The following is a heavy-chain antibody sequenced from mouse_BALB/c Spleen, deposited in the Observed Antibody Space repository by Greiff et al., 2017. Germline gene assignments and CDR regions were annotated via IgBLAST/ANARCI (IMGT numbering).Heavy chain of an antibody. CDR3: ARGGNYPDY. CDR1: GYTFTSYW. V-gene: IGHV1S81*02. J-gene: IGHJ2*01. Sequence: VQLQQPGAELVKPGASVKLSCKASGYTFTSYWMHWVKQRPGQGLEWIGEINPSNGRTNYNEKFKSKATLTVDKSSSTAYMQLSSLTSEDSAVYYCARGGNYPDYWGQGTTLTVSS. D-gene: IGHD1-1*02. CDR2: INPSNGRT.